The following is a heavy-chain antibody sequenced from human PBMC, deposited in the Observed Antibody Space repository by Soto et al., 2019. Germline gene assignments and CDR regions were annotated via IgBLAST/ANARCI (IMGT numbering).Heavy chain of an antibody. V-gene: IGHV1-18*01. J-gene: IGHJ6*02. CDR1: GYTFTNYG. Sequence: ASVKVSCKASGYTFTNYGFNWVRQAPGQGLEWMGWISAYNGNTNYAQKLQGRVTMTTDTSTSTAYMELRSLRSDDTAVYYCAAVGGGSWPYYYYGMDVWGQGTTVTVSS. D-gene: IGHD6-13*01. CDR3: AAVGGGSWPYYYYGMDV. CDR2: ISAYNGNT.